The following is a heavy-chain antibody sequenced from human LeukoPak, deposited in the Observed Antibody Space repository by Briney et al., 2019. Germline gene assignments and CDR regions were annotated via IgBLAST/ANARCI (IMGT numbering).Heavy chain of an antibody. CDR3: ASFYCSGGSCYYLQH. J-gene: IGHJ1*01. Sequence: ASVKVSCKASGYSFSSYYMIWARQAPGQGLEWMGGIIPIFGTANYAQKFQGRVTITADESTSTAYMELSSLRSEDTAVYYCASFYCSGGSCYYLQHWGQGTLVTVSS. CDR1: GYSFSSYY. V-gene: IGHV1-69*13. CDR2: IIPIFGTA. D-gene: IGHD2-15*01.